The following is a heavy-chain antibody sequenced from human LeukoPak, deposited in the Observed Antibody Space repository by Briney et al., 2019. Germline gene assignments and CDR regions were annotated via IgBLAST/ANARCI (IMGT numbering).Heavy chain of an antibody. CDR3: ARYSFLVITFGGVTSYGMDV. V-gene: IGHV1-18*01. CDR2: ISAYNGNT. Sequence: ASVKVSCKASGYTFTSYGISWVRQAPGQGLEWMGWISAYNGNTNYAQKLQGRVTMTTDTSTSTAYMELRSLRSDDTAVYYCARYSFLVITFGGVTSYGMDVWGQGTTVTVSS. CDR1: GYTFTSYG. D-gene: IGHD3-16*01. J-gene: IGHJ6*02.